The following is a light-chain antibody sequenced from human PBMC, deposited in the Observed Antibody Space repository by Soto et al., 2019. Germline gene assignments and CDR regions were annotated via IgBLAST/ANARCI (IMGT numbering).Light chain of an antibody. CDR3: SSFAFNNNLV. Sequence: QSALTQPPSASGSPGQSVTISCTGTSSDVGGYNYVSWYQQHPGKAPKLMISEVSKRPSGVPDRFSGSKSGNTASLTVSGLQAEDEADYYFSSFAFNNNLVFGGGTQRTVL. CDR1: SSDVGGYNY. J-gene: IGLJ2*01. V-gene: IGLV2-8*01. CDR2: EVS.